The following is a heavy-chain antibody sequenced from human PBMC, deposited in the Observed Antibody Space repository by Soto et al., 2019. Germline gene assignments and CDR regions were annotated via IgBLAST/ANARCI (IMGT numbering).Heavy chain of an antibody. CDR2: IYYSGST. CDR1: GGSISSSIYY. Sequence: SETLSLTCTVSGGSISSSIYYWGWIRQPPGKGLEWIGSIYYSGSTYYNPSLKSRVTISVDTSKNQFSLKLSSVTAADTAMYSCARHGRSAAAYYYYGMDVWGQGTTVTVSS. J-gene: IGHJ6*02. V-gene: IGHV4-39*01. D-gene: IGHD6-13*01. CDR3: ARHGRSAAAYYYYGMDV.